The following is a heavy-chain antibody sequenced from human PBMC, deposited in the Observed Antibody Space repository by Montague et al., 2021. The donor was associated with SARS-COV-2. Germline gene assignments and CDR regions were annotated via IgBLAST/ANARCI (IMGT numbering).Heavy chain of an antibody. CDR1: GESVSGFY. V-gene: IGHV4-34*01. Sequence: TLSLTCAVYGESVSGFYWGWIRQPPGEGLEWLGEINHSGSPNYNPSLKGRVTMSLDTSKNQFSLKLSSVTAADTAVYFCARGFRTVEMPTISFDYWGQGTLVTVSS. J-gene: IGHJ4*02. CDR3: ARGFRTVEMPTISFDY. D-gene: IGHD5-24*01. CDR2: INHSGSP.